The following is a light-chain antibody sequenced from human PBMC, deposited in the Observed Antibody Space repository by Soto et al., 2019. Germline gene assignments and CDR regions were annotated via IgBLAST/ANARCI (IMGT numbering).Light chain of an antibody. CDR3: QQFVESPFT. Sequence: EIVLTQSTGTMSLSPGQRATLSCRASETIPRSYLAWYQQTPGQAPKLLIYDASRRATGIPDRFSGSGSGTDFSLTISGLEPEDFAVYYCQQFVESPFTFGQGTKLEIK. V-gene: IGKV3-20*01. CDR2: DAS. J-gene: IGKJ2*01. CDR1: ETIPRSY.